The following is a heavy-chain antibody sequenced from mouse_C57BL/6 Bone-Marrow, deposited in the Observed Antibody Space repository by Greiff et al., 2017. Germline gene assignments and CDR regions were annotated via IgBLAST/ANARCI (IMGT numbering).Heavy chain of an antibody. V-gene: IGHV1-55*01. Sequence: VQLQQPGAELVKPGASVKMSCKASGYTFTSYWITWVKQRPGQGLEWIGDIYPGSGSTNYNEKFKCKATLTVDTSSSTAYMQLSSLTSEDSAVYYCARGLMWLLWYFDVWGTGTTVTVSS. CDR3: ARGLMWLLWYFDV. CDR1: GYTFTSYW. J-gene: IGHJ1*03. CDR2: IYPGSGST. D-gene: IGHD2-3*01.